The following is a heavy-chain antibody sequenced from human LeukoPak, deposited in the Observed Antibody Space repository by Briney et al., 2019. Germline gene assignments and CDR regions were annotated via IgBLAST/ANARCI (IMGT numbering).Heavy chain of an antibody. D-gene: IGHD3-22*01. V-gene: IGHV3-23*01. CDR3: AKDLSSGYYYDSSGYLGAVDY. CDR2: ISGSGSNT. CDR1: GFTFTNYA. Sequence: GGSLRLSCAASGFTFTNYAMTWVRQAPGKGLEWVSVISGSGSNTDYADSVKGRFTISRDNSKNTLSLQMNSLRAEDTAIYYCAKDLSSGYYYDSSGYLGAVDYWGQGTLVTVSS. J-gene: IGHJ4*02.